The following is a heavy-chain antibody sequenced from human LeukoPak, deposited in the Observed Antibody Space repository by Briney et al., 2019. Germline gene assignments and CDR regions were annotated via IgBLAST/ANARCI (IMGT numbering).Heavy chain of an antibody. CDR3: VREAYDDFWSGSWRYYYYMDV. V-gene: IGHV3-21*06. J-gene: IGHJ6*03. CDR2: ISGSGSYI. CDR1: GFTFSDYS. D-gene: IGHD3-3*01. Sequence: GGSLRLSCAASGFTFSDYSMNWVRQTPRKGLEWVSCISGSGSYIYYADSVKGRFTISRDNAKNSLHLQMSSLIAEDTAVYYCVREAYDDFWSGSWRYYYYMDVWGKGITVTVSS.